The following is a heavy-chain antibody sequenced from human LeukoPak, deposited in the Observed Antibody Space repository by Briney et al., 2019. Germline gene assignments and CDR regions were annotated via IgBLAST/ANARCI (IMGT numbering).Heavy chain of an antibody. CDR2: IKEDGSEK. CDR1: AFPFNSYW. CDR3: ARDSPRGRFDS. J-gene: IGHJ4*02. V-gene: IGHV3-7*01. Sequence: GGSLRLSCAASAFPFNSYWMTWVRQAPGKGLEWVANIKEDGSEKYHVDSVKGRFAISRDNANNSVYLQMNSLRAEDTAFYYCARDSPRGRFDSWGQGTLVTVSS.